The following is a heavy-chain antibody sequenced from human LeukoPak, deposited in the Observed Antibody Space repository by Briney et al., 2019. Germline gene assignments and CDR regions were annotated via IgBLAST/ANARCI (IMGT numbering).Heavy chain of an antibody. D-gene: IGHD4-17*01. Sequence: PGGSLRLSCAASGFTFSDYYMSWIRQVPGKGLEWLSHIDSSGSTIYYADSVKGRFTISRDNAKTSLYLQMNNLRAEDAAVYYCARVGYTGLEFTTDGYFDYWGQGTLVTVSS. CDR3: ARVGYTGLEFTTDGYFDY. J-gene: IGHJ4*02. CDR1: GFTFSDYY. CDR2: IDSSGSTI. V-gene: IGHV3-11*01.